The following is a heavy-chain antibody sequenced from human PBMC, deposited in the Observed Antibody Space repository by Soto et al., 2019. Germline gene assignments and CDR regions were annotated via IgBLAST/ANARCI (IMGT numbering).Heavy chain of an antibody. CDR2: TSYDGSNN. CDR3: ARWRTTAGLDV. Sequence: QVQLVESGGGVVQPGTSLRLSCVGSGFTFRSYVIHWVRQAPGKGLEWVALTSYDGSNNFYGDSVKGRFTISRDNSRNTVELQMDSLRLEDTALYYCARWRTTAGLDVWGQGTLVSVSS. D-gene: IGHD1-1*01. J-gene: IGHJ4*02. V-gene: IGHV3-33*05. CDR1: GFTFRSYV.